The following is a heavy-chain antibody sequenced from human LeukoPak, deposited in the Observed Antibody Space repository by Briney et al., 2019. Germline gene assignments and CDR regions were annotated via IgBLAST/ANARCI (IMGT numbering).Heavy chain of an antibody. Sequence: SETLSLTCTVSGGSISSYYWSWIRQPPGKGLEWIGYIYYSGSTNYNPSLKSQVTISVDTSKNQFSLKLSSVTAADTAVYYCARGSTPYGSGGHFYYYYYMDVWGKGTTVTVSS. V-gene: IGHV4-59*01. J-gene: IGHJ6*03. CDR1: GGSISSYY. CDR3: ARGSTPYGSGGHFYYYYYMDV. D-gene: IGHD3-10*01. CDR2: IYYSGST.